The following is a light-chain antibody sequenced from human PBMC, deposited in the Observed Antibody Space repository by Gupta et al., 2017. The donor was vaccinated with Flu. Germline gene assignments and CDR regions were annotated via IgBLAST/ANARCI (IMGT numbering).Light chain of an antibody. V-gene: IGKV1-5*03. J-gene: IGKJ3*01. CDR3: HQYPTYT. CDR1: KSISTW. Sequence: DIQMTQSPSTLSASVGDRVTITCRASKSISTWVAWYQQEPGKAPKILIYSASVLEDGVPLRVSGSGSETEFTLTSRRRQDADFDNYYHHQYPTYTFGHGTKVDI. CDR2: SAS.